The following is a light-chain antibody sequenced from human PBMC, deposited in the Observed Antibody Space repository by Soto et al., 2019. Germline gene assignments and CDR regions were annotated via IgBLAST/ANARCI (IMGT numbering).Light chain of an antibody. CDR3: QQYLSSPRT. CDR2: GAS. V-gene: IGKV3-20*01. CDR1: QIVSSSY. J-gene: IGKJ1*01. Sequence: EIVLTQSPGTLSLSPGERATLSCRASQIVSSSYLAWYQQRPGQAPRLLIYGASSRATGIPDRFSGSGSGTDFTLTISRLGPEDFAVYFCQQYLSSPRTFGQGTKVDIK.